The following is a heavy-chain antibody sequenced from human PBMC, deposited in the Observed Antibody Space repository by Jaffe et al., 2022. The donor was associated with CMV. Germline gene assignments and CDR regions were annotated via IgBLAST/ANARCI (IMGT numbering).Heavy chain of an antibody. J-gene: IGHJ4*02. CDR2: IYYSGST. Sequence: QVQLQESGPGLVKPSETLSLTCTVSGGSISSYYWSWIRQPPGKGLEWIGYIYYSGSTNYNPSLKSRVTISVDTSKNQFSLKLSSVTAADTAVYYCARGYYYDSSGPTGFDYWGQGTLVTVSS. D-gene: IGHD3-22*01. CDR1: GGSISSYY. CDR3: ARGYYYDSSGPTGFDY. V-gene: IGHV4-59*01.